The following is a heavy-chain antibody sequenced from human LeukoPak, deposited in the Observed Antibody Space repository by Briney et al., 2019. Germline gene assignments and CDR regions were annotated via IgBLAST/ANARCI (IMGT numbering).Heavy chain of an antibody. Sequence: SETLYLTCTVSGGSISSYYWSRIRQPPGKGLEWIGYIYYSGSTNYNPSLKSRVTISVDTSKNQFSLKLSSVTAADTAVYYCARDLGYCSSTSCYTGGVDAFHIWGQGTMVTVSS. CDR1: GGSISSYY. V-gene: IGHV4-59*01. J-gene: IGHJ3*02. CDR2: IYYSGST. D-gene: IGHD2-2*02. CDR3: ARDLGYCSSTSCYTGGVDAFHI.